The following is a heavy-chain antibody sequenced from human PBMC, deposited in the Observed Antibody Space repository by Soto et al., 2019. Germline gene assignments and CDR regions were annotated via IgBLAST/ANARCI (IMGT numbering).Heavy chain of an antibody. Sequence: GGSLRLSCAASEFTFSSYAMHWVRQAPGKGLECVAVIWSDGTNKFYADSVKGRFTISRDNSKNTLYLQMNSLRAEDTAVYYCARPYGDNYYYYYYMDVWGKGTTVTVSS. CDR3: ARPYGDNYYYYYYMDV. V-gene: IGHV3-33*01. CDR1: EFTFSSYA. CDR2: IWSDGTNK. J-gene: IGHJ6*03. D-gene: IGHD4-17*01.